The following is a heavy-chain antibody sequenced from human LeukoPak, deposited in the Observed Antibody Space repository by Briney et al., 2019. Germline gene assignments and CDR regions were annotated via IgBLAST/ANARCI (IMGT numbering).Heavy chain of an antibody. CDR3: ARGSGSYYD. V-gene: IGHV4-61*02. J-gene: IGHJ4*02. CDR1: GGSISSGSYY. Sequence: PSETLSLTCTVSGGSISSGSYYWSWIRQPAGKGLEWIGRIYTSGSTNYNPSLKSRVTISVDTSKNLFSLKLSSVTAADTAVYYCARGSGSYYDWGQGTLVTVSS. CDR2: IYTSGST. D-gene: IGHD1-26*01.